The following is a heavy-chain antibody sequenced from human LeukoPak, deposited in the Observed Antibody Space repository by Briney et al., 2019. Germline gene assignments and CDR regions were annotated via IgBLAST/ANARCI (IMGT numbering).Heavy chain of an antibody. Sequence: SETLSLTCTVSGGSISSGDYYWGWIRQPPGKGLEWIGYIYYSGSTYYNPSLKSRVTISVDTSKNQFSLKLSSVTAADTAVYYCARGAFGDYVDYWGQGTLVTVSS. CDR3: ARGAFGDYVDY. V-gene: IGHV4-30-4*01. J-gene: IGHJ4*02. D-gene: IGHD3-10*01. CDR1: GGSISSGDYY. CDR2: IYYSGST.